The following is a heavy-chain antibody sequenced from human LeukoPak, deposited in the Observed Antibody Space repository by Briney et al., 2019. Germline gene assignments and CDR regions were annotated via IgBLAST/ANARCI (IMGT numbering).Heavy chain of an antibody. CDR3: ARDLVVTPSGEDY. CDR1: GYTFTSYY. D-gene: IGHD4-23*01. Sequence: ASVKVSCKASGYTFTSYYMHWVRQAPGQGLEWMGIINPSGGSTSYAQKFQGRVTMTRATSTSTVYMELSSLRSEDTAMYYCARDLVVTPSGEDYWGQGTLVTVSS. J-gene: IGHJ4*02. V-gene: IGHV1-46*01. CDR2: INPSGGST.